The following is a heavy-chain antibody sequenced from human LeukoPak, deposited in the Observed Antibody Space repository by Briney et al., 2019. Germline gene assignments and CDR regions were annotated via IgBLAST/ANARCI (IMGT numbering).Heavy chain of an antibody. CDR1: GGTFSSYA. V-gene: IGHV1-69*05. CDR3: AREATPGNWFDP. J-gene: IGHJ5*02. D-gene: IGHD2-15*01. CDR2: IIPIFGTA. Sequence: SVKVSCKASGGTFSSYAISWVRQAPGQGLEWMGGIIPIFGTANYAQKFQGRVTITTDESTSTAYMELSSLRSEDTAVYYCAREATPGNWFDPWGQGTLVTVSS.